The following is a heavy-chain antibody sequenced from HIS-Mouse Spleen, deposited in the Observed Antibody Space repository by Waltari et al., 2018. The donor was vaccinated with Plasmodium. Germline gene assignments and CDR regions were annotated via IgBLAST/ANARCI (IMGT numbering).Heavy chain of an antibody. J-gene: IGHJ4*02. CDR1: GGSISSYY. CDR2: IYYSGST. CDR3: ARLRYSYGYFDY. D-gene: IGHD5-18*01. Sequence: QVQLQESGPGLVKPSETLSLTCTVSGGSISSYYWSWIRQPPGKGLEWIGYIYYSGSTNSNPSLKRRVTISVDTSKNQFSLKLSSVTAADTAVYYCARLRYSYGYFDYWGQGTLVTVSS. V-gene: IGHV4-59*08.